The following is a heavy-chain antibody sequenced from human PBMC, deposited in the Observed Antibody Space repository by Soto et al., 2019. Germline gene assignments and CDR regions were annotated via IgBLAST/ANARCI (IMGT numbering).Heavy chain of an antibody. J-gene: IGHJ5*02. V-gene: IGHV4-59*01. CDR1: GGSISSYY. D-gene: IGHD3-3*01. CDR2: IYYSGST. CDR3: ARGTRDFWSGYPVFDP. Sequence: SETLSLTCTVSGGSISSYYWSWIRQPPGKGLEWIGYIYYSGSTNYNPSLKSRVTISVDTSKNQFSLKLSSVTAADTAVYYCARGTRDFWSGYPVFDPWGQGTLVTVYS.